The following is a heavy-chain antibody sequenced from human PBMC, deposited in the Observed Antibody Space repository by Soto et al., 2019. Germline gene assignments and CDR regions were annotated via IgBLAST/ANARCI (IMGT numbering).Heavy chain of an antibody. Sequence: GGSLRLSCAASGFTFSNAWMSWVRQAPGKGLEWVGRIKSKTDGGTTDYAAPVKGRFTISRDDSKNTLYLQMNSLKTEDTAVYYCTTDGAEALAGPESTYSYYYYMDVWGKGTTVTVSS. J-gene: IGHJ6*03. CDR2: IKSKTDGGTT. CDR1: GFTFSNAW. CDR3: TTDGAEALAGPESTYSYYYYMDV. D-gene: IGHD6-19*01. V-gene: IGHV3-15*01.